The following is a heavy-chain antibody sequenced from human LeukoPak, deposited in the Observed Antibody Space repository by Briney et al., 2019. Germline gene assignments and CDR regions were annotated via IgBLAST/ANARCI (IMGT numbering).Heavy chain of an antibody. CDR3: ARARILAYNWFDP. J-gene: IGHJ5*02. Sequence: ASVKVSCKGSGYNFVGYYIHWVRQVPGQGLEWMGRINPRDGETSFAQKFQGRVTMTRDTSISTAYMELSRLRSDDTAVYYCARARILAYNWFDPWGQGTLVTVSS. CDR2: INPRDGET. D-gene: IGHD2-15*01. CDR1: GYNFVGYY. V-gene: IGHV1-2*06.